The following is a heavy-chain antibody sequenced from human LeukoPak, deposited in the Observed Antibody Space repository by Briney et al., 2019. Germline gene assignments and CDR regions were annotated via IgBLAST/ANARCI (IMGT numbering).Heavy chain of an antibody. D-gene: IGHD5-12*01. CDR2: IIPIFGTA. Sequence: SVKVSCKASGGTLSSYAISWVRQAPGQGLEWKGGIIPIFGTANYAQKFQGRVTITADESTSTAYMELSSLRSEDTAVYYCARWLIYSGYDNRGDRSFDYWGQGTLVTVSS. V-gene: IGHV1-69*13. CDR3: ARWLIYSGYDNRGDRSFDY. J-gene: IGHJ4*02. CDR1: GGTLSSYA.